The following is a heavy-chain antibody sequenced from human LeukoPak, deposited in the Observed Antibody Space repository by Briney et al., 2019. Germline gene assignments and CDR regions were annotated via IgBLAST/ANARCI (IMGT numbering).Heavy chain of an antibody. CDR3: ARDRSGYQAFDI. D-gene: IGHD5-12*01. CDR1: GFTVSSNY. CDR2: IYSGGST. J-gene: IGHJ3*02. V-gene: IGHV3-53*01. Sequence: GGSLRLSCAASGFTVSSNYMSWVRQAPGKGLEWVSVIYSGGSTYYADSMKGRFTISRDNSKNTLYLQMNSLRAEDTAVYYCARDRSGYQAFDIWGQGTMVTVSS.